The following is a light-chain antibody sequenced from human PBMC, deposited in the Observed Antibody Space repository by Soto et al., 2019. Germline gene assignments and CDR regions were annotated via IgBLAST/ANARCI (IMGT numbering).Light chain of an antibody. CDR1: SSDVGSYNL. Sequence: QSALTQPASVSGSPGQSITISCTGTSSDVGSYNLVSWYQQHPGKAPKLMIYEVSKRPSGVSNRFSGSKSGNTASLTISGLQAEDEADYYCCSYAGYAVFGGGTQLTVL. J-gene: IGLJ7*01. CDR2: EVS. CDR3: CSYAGYAV. V-gene: IGLV2-23*02.